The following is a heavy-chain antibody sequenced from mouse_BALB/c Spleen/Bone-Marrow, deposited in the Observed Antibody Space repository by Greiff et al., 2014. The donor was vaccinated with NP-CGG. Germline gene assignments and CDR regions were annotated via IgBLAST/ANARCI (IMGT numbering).Heavy chain of an antibody. J-gene: IGHJ2*01. CDR1: GYSITSSYY. CDR3: AALWSEGYYFDY. V-gene: IGHV3-6*02. CDR2: ISYDGIN. Sequence: VQLKESGPGLVKPSQSLSLTCSVTGYSITSSYYWNWIRQFPGNKLEWMGYISYDGINNYNPSLKNRISITRGTSKNQLFLRLKSLATEDTTTYYCAALWSEGYYFDYWGQGATLTVSS.